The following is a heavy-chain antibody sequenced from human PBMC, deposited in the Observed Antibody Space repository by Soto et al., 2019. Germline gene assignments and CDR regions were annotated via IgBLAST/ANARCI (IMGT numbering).Heavy chain of an antibody. J-gene: IGHJ6*02. Sequence: QVQLVQSGAEVKKPGSSVKVSCKASGGTFSSYAINWVRQAPGQGLEWMGGIIPIFATADYAQKFQGRVTITADESTRTAYMELSSLRSEDTAVYYCAQCLLGVNYYYGMDVWGQGTTVTVSS. V-gene: IGHV1-69*12. CDR3: AQCLLGVNYYYGMDV. CDR1: GGTFSSYA. D-gene: IGHD3-16*01. CDR2: IIPIFATA.